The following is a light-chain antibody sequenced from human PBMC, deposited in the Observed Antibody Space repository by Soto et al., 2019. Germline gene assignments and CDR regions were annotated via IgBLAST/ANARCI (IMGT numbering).Light chain of an antibody. J-gene: IGKJ1*01. CDR2: GAS. CDR3: QQYNNWPPWT. CDR1: QSVSTN. Sequence: EIVMTQSPCTLSVSPGERATLSCRASQSVSTNLVWYQQKPGQAPRLLIYGASTRATGIPARFSGSGSGTEFTLTISSLQSEDFAVYYCQQYNNWPPWTFGQGTKVEIK. V-gene: IGKV3-15*01.